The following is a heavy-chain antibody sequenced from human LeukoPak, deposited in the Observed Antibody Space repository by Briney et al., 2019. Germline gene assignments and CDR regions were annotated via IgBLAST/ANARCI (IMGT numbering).Heavy chain of an antibody. CDR3: ARDPNGDYIGAFDS. CDR1: GFIFSSYA. CDR2: ITGSGAVT. D-gene: IGHD4-17*01. V-gene: IGHV3-23*01. Sequence: GGSLRLSCAASGFIFSSYALIWVRQAPERGLQWVSAITGSGAVTYYADSVKGRFTVFRDNSKNTLYLEMNSLRAEDTAIYYCARDPNGDYIGAFDSWGQGTMVTVSS. J-gene: IGHJ3*02.